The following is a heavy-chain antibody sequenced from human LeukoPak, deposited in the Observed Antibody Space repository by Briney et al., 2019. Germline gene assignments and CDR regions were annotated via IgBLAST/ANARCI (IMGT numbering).Heavy chain of an antibody. CDR2: IIPIFGTA. D-gene: IGHD6-13*01. CDR1: GGTFSSYA. V-gene: IGHV1-69*13. CDR3: ARAGSRWGYSSNWFDP. Sequence: GASVKVSCKASGGTFSSYAISWVRQAPGQGLEWMGGIIPIFGTANYAQKFQGRVTTTADESTSTAYMELSSLRSEDTAVYYCARAGSRWGYSSNWFDPWGQGTLVTVSS. J-gene: IGHJ5*02.